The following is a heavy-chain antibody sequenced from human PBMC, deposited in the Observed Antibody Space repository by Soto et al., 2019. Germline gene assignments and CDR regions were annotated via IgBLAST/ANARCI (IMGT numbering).Heavy chain of an antibody. J-gene: IGHJ4*02. V-gene: IGHV4-59*12. D-gene: IGHD1-26*01. CDR1: WGSISSYD. CDR2: IYYSGST. CDR3: ARGLITGSQYSGGWHYFDS. Sequence: SETLCLTCTVAWGSISSYDWSWIRQPPGKGLEWIGYIYYSGSTNYNPSLKSRVTISVDTSKNQFSLELSSVTAADTAVYYCARGLITGSQYSGGWHYFDSWGQGTQVTVSS.